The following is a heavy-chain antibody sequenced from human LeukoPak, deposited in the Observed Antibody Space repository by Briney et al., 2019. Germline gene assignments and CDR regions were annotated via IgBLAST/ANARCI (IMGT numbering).Heavy chain of an antibody. CDR1: EYTFTAYY. CDR2: INPNSGGT. V-gene: IGHV1-2*02. J-gene: IGHJ4*02. CDR3: ARDMWVQGRDAYFEY. D-gene: IGHD5-24*01. Sequence: ASVKVSCKASEYTFTAYYMHWVRQAPGQGLEWMGWINPNSGGTNYAQKFQGRVTMTRDTSITTAYMELSRLTPDDTAVYYCARDMWVQGRDAYFEYWGQGTLVTVSS.